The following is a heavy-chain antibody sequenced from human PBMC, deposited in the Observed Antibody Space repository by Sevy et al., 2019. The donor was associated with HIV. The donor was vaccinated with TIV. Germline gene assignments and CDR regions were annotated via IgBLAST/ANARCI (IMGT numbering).Heavy chain of an antibody. D-gene: IGHD6-19*01. CDR3: VRDNGYSSAWVGFDY. CDR2: ISADGDAK. J-gene: IGHJ4*02. Sequence: GGSLRLSCAASGFTFNSFSMHWVRQAPGKGLEYVSAISADGDAKYYANSVKGRFTISRDNSKNALYLQMGSLRTEDRAVYYCVRDNGYSSAWVGFDYWGQGTLVTISS. CDR1: GFTFNSFS. V-gene: IGHV3-64*01.